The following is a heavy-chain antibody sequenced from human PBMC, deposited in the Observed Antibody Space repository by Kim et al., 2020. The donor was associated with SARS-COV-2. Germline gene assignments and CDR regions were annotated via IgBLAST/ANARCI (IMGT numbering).Heavy chain of an antibody. CDR1: GFTFDDYA. J-gene: IGHJ4*02. V-gene: IGHV3-9*01. CDR3: AKAKKVRGVIQFDY. D-gene: IGHD3-10*01. CDR2: ISWHSGSI. Sequence: GGSLRLSCAASGFTFDDYAMHWVRQAPGKGLEWGSGISWHSGSIGYADSVKGRFTIARDNAKNSLYLQMNSLRAEDTALYYWAKAKKVRGVIQFDYWGQG.